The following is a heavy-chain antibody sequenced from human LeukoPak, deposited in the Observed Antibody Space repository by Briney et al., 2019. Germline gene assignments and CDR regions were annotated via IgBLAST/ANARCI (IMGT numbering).Heavy chain of an antibody. J-gene: IGHJ4*02. D-gene: IGHD6-19*01. CDR3: ARWGESVTGVDY. CDR1: GGSISSGDYY. CDR2: IHYGGST. Sequence: SETLSLTCTVSGGSISSGDYYWAWIRQPPGKGLEWIGSIHYGGSTYYNPSLKSRVTISVDTSKNQFSLKLSSVTAADTAIYYCARWGESVTGVDYWGQGILVTVSS. V-gene: IGHV4-39*07.